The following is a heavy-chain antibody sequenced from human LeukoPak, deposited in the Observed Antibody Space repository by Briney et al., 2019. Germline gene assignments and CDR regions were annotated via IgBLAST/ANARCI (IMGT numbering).Heavy chain of an antibody. CDR2: IWYDGSNK. V-gene: IGHV3-33*01. D-gene: IGHD3-10*01. CDR3: ARSREHGSGIYDSYYFDY. CDR1: GFTFSSYG. J-gene: IGHJ4*02. Sequence: GRSLRLSCAASGFTFSSYGMHWVRQAPGKGLEWVAIIWYDGSNKYYADSVKGRFTISRDNSKDTLYLQMNSLRAEDTAVYYCARSREHGSGIYDSYYFDYWGQGTLVTVSS.